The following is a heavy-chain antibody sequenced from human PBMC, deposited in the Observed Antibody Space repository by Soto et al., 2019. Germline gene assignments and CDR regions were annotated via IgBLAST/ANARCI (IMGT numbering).Heavy chain of an antibody. J-gene: IGHJ5*02. CDR3: ARRMLLTRKIYYGSGSYSNWFDP. V-gene: IGHV4-59*08. Sequence: TLTFTFTVSGVSISSYYWIWIRQPPEKELEWVDYIYYSGSTNYNPSLKSRVTISVDTSKNQFPLKLSSVTAADTAVYYCARRMLLTRKIYYGSGSYSNWFDPWGQGTLVTVSS. D-gene: IGHD3-10*01. CDR1: GVSISSYY. CDR2: IYYSGST.